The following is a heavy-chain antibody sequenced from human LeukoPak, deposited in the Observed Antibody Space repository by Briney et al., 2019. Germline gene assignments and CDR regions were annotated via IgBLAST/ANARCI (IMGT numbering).Heavy chain of an antibody. CDR1: GFTFSSYG. V-gene: IGHV3-30*18. CDR2: ISYDGSNK. CDR3: AKEIRGVNWWFDP. Sequence: GGSLRLSCAASGFTFSSYGKHWVRQAPGKGLEWVAVISYDGSNKYYADSVKGRFTISRDNSKNTLYLQMNSLRAEDTAVYYCAKEIRGVNWWFDPWGQGTLFTVSS. D-gene: IGHD3-10*01. J-gene: IGHJ5*02.